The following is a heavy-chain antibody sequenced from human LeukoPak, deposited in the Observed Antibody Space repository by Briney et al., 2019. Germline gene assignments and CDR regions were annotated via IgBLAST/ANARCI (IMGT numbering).Heavy chain of an antibody. D-gene: IGHD6-6*01. CDR3: ARDGEGIAARILDY. V-gene: IGHV1-69*13. CDR2: IIPIFGTA. Sequence: GASVKVSCKASGGTFSSYAISWVRQAPGQGLEWMGGIIPIFGTANYAQKFQGGVTITADESTSTAYMELSSLRSEDTAVYYCARDGEGIAARILDYWGQGTLVTVSS. CDR1: GGTFSSYA. J-gene: IGHJ4*02.